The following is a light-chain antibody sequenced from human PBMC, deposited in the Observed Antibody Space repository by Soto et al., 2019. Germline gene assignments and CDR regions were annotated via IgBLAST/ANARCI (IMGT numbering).Light chain of an antibody. V-gene: IGLV2-14*01. CDR2: XXX. J-gene: IGLJ2*01. CDR1: SSDVGGYNY. CDR3: SSYTSSSTLA. Sequence: QSALTQPASVSGSPGQSITISCTGTSSDVGGYNYVSWYQQHPGKAPKLMIYXXXXXXXXXXXXXXGSKSGNTASLTISGLQAEDXADYYCSSYTSSSTLAFGGGTKLTVL.